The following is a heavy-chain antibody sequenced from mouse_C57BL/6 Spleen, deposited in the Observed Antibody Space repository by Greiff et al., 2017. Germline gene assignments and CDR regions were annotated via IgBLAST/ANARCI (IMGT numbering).Heavy chain of an antibody. CDR2: ISGGGGNT. D-gene: IGHD2-4*01. V-gene: IGHV5-9*01. CDR3: ASLIYYDYDGGYYFDY. J-gene: IGHJ2*01. CDR1: GFTFSSYT. Sequence: EVKLVESGGGLVKPGGSLKLSCAASGFTFSSYTMSWVRQTPEKRLEWVATISGGGGNTYYPDSVKGRFTISRDNAKNTLYLQMSSLRSEDTALYYCASLIYYDYDGGYYFDYWGQGTTLTVSS.